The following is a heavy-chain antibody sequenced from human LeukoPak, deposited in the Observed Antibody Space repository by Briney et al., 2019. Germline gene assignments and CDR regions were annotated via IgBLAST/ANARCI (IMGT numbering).Heavy chain of an antibody. CDR2: IYTSGST. J-gene: IGHJ5*02. V-gene: IGHV4-61*09. CDR1: GGSISSGSYY. D-gene: IGHD2-15*01. CDR3: ARAACSGGSCSFDP. Sequence: PSQTLSLTCTLSGGSISSGSYYWSWIRQPAGKGLEWIGHIYTSGSTNYNPSLKSRVTIAVDTSKNQFSLKLSSVTAADTAVYYCARAACSGGSCSFDPWGQGTLVTVSS.